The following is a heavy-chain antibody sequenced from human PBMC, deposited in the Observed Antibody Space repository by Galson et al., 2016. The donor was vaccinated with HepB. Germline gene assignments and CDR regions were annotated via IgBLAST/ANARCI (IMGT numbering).Heavy chain of an antibody. J-gene: IGHJ4*02. V-gene: IGHV3-49*03. CDR2: IRSRRYGGTK. D-gene: IGHD5-24*01. CDR3: AREGLQLDFDY. Sequence: SLRLSCATSGFTFGDHGMSWFRQAPGKGLDWVGLIRSRRYGGTKEYAASVKGRFTVSTDDSKSIAYLQMNSLETEDTAVYYCAREGLQLDFDYWGQGTLVTVSS. CDR1: GFTFGDHG.